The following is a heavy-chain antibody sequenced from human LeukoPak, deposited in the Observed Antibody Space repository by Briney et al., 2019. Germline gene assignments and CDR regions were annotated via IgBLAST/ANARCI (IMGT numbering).Heavy chain of an antibody. CDR1: GYTFTGYY. V-gene: IGHV1-2*02. CDR3: AKGTAMIYYFDW. Sequence: ASVKVSCKASGYTFTGYYIHWVRQAPGRGLEWMGWVNPNSGDTNYAQKFQGRVTMTRDTSISTAYMELSRLRSDDTAVYYCAKGTAMIYYFDWWGQGTLVTVSS. D-gene: IGHD3/OR15-3a*01. J-gene: IGHJ4*02. CDR2: VNPNSGDT.